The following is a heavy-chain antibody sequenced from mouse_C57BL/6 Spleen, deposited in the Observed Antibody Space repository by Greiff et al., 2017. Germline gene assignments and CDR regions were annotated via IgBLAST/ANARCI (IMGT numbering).Heavy chain of an antibody. CDR1: GFTFSSYG. V-gene: IGHV5-6*01. D-gene: IGHD2-5*01. CDR3: ARQRNYSNYYFDY. CDR2: ISSGGSYT. Sequence: EVQGVESGGDLVKPGGSLKLSCAASGFTFSSYGMSWVRQTPDKRLEWVATISSGGSYTYYPDSVKGRFTISRDNAKNTLYLQMSSLKSEDTAMYYCARQRNYSNYYFDYWGQGTTLTVSS. J-gene: IGHJ2*01.